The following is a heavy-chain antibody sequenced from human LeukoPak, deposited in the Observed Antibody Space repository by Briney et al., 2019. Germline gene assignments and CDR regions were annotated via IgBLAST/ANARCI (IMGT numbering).Heavy chain of an antibody. CDR1: GFTFSSYA. CDR3: AKRGAYGDYYFDY. J-gene: IGHJ4*02. D-gene: IGHD4-17*01. CDR2: ISGSGSST. Sequence: PGGSLRLSCAASGFTFSSYAMSWVRQAPGKGLEWVSAISGSGSSTYYADSVKGRFTISGDNSKNTLYLQMNSLRAEDTAVYYCAKRGAYGDYYFDYWGQGTLVTVSS. V-gene: IGHV3-23*01.